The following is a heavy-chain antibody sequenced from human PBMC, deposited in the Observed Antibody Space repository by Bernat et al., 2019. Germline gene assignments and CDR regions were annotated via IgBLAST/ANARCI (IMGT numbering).Heavy chain of an antibody. D-gene: IGHD4-17*01. CDR2: ISSSSSTI. Sequence: EVQLVESGGGLVQPGGSLRLSCAASGFTFSSYSMNWVRQAPGKGLEWVSYISSSSSTIYYADSVKGRFTISRDNAKNSLYLQMNSLRAEDTAVYYCARDPNGDDGWFDPWGQGTLVTVSS. CDR1: GFTFSSYS. CDR3: ARDPNGDDGWFDP. J-gene: IGHJ5*02. V-gene: IGHV3-48*01.